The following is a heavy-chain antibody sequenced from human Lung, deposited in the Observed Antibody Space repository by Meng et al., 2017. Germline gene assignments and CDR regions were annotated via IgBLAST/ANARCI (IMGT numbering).Heavy chain of an antibody. CDR1: GGSFSGSV. Sequence: VKLQKWGVGSLRSRGTVSPTSPVHGGSFSGSVWRWIRPSPAQGLEWIGKINHGGSPNLNPSLESRVTISVDTPKNQFSLRLTSMTVADTAVYYCARERHSTIIRGVIDIWGQGALVTVSS. CDR2: INHGGSP. CDR3: ARERHSTIIRGVIDI. J-gene: IGHJ4*02. V-gene: IGHV4-34*01. D-gene: IGHD3-10*01.